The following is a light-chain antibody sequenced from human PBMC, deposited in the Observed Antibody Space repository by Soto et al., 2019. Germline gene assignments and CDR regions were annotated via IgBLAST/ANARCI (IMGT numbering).Light chain of an antibody. CDR3: QQYNTWPRAT. V-gene: IGKV3-15*01. CDR1: QSISSN. Sequence: EIVMTQSPATLSVSPGERATLSCRASQSISSNLAWYQQKPGQAPRLLMFRTSSRATGFPARFSGSGSGTEFNLTISSLQSEDLGVYYCQQYNTWPRATFGGGTKVEIK. J-gene: IGKJ4*01. CDR2: RTS.